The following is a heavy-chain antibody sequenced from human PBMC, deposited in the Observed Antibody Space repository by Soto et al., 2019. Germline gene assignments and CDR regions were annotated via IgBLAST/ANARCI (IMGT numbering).Heavy chain of an antibody. CDR2: ISGSGGST. D-gene: IGHD2-2*01. V-gene: IGHV3-23*01. J-gene: IGHJ4*02. Sequence: GGSLRLSCAASGFTFSSYAMSWVRQAPGKGLEWVSAISGSGGSTYYADSVKGRFTISRDNSKNTLYLQMNSLRAEDTAVYYCAKPPTELYCSSTSCYFDYWGQGTLVTVSS. CDR3: AKPPTELYCSSTSCYFDY. CDR1: GFTFSSYA.